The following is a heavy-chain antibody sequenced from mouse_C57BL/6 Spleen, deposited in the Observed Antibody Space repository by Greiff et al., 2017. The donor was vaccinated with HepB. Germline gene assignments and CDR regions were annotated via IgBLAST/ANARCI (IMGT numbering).Heavy chain of an antibody. J-gene: IGHJ2*01. CDR2: INPYNGDT. V-gene: IGHV1-20*01. D-gene: IGHD2-5*01. CDR3: ARDYSNYRHYFDY. Sequence: EVKLQESGPELVKPGDSVKISCKASGYSFTGYFMNWVMQSHGKSLEWIGRINPYNGDTFYNQKFKGKATLTVDKSSSTAHMELRSLTSEDSAVYYCARDYSNYRHYFDYWGQGTTLTVSS. CDR1: GYSFTGYF.